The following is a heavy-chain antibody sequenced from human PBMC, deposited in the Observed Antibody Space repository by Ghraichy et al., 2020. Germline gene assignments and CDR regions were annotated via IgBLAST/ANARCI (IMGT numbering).Heavy chain of an antibody. D-gene: IGHD1-14*01. CDR2: IYYSGST. CDR1: GGSISSSSYY. Sequence: GSLNISCTVSGGSISSSSYYWGWIRQPPGKGLEWIGSIYYSGSTYYNPSLKSRVTISVDTSKNQFSLKLSSVTAADTAVYYCARVKISRTADYWGQGTLVTVSS. V-gene: IGHV4-39*01. CDR3: ARVKISRTADY. J-gene: IGHJ4*02.